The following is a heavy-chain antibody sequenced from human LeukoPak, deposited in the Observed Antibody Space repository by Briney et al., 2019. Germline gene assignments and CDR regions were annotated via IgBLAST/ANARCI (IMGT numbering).Heavy chain of an antibody. V-gene: IGHV3-66*01. CDR1: GFTVSSNY. CDR2: IYSGGST. J-gene: IGHJ4*02. CDR3: AREVTMVRGVIHY. D-gene: IGHD3-10*01. Sequence: GGSLRLSCAASGFTVSSNYMSWVRQAPGKGLEWVSVIYSGGSTYYADSVKGRFTISRDNSKNTLYLQMNSLRAEDTAVYYCAREVTMVRGVIHYWGQGTLVTVSS.